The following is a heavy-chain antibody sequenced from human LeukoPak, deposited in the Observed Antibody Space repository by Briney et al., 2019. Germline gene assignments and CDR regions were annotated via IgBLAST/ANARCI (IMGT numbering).Heavy chain of an antibody. Sequence: SETLSLTCAVSGGSISSSNWWSWVRQPPGKGLEWIGEIYHSGSTNYNPSLKSRVTISVDKSKNQFSLKLSSVTAADTAVYYCARDPSVYDYVWGSYRPPIGDWGQGTLVTVSS. D-gene: IGHD3-16*02. CDR2: IYHSGST. V-gene: IGHV4-4*02. CDR1: GGSISSSNW. J-gene: IGHJ4*02. CDR3: ARDPSVYDYVWGSYRPPIGD.